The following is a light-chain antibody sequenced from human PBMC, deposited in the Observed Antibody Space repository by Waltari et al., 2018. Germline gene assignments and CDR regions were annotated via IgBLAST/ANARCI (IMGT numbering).Light chain of an antibody. Sequence: DIQMTQSPSTLSANVGDRVTITCRASQNINTWLAWHQQKPGRAPKLLIYKASSLESGVPSRFSGSGSGTEFTLTISSLQPDDFATYYCLQYNGEPRTFGQGTKVEVK. J-gene: IGKJ1*01. CDR1: QNINTW. CDR3: LQYNGEPRT. V-gene: IGKV1-5*03. CDR2: KAS.